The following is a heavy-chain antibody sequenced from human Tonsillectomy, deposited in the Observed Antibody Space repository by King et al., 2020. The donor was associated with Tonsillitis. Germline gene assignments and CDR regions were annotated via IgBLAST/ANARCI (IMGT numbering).Heavy chain of an antibody. J-gene: IGHJ4*02. Sequence: VQLVESGGGLVQPGGSLRLSCAASGFTFSTYAMSWVRQAPGKGLEWVSGISTSGGSTFYADSVKGRFTISRDNSKNTLDLQMNSLGAEDTAVYYFAKSLRGGLTVAGTIDYWGQGTLVTVSS. CDR3: AKSLRGGLTVAGTIDY. CDR1: GFTFSTYA. V-gene: IGHV3-23*04. D-gene: IGHD6-19*01. CDR2: ISTSGGST.